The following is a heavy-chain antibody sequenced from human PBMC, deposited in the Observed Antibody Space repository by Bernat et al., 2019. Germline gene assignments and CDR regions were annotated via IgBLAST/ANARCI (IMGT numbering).Heavy chain of an antibody. CDR2: IYYSGST. Sequence: QLQLQESGPGLVKPSETLSLTCTVSGGSISSSSYYWGWIRQPPGKGLEWIGSIYYSGSTYYNPSLKSRVTISVDTSKNQFSLKLSSVTAADTAVYYCARWSIAVAAAYFDYWGQGTLVTVSS. D-gene: IGHD6-19*01. CDR1: GGSISSSSYY. J-gene: IGHJ4*02. V-gene: IGHV4-39*01. CDR3: ARWSIAVAAAYFDY.